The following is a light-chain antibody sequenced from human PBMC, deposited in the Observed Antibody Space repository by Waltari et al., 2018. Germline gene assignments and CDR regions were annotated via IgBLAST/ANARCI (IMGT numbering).Light chain of an antibody. CDR2: RAS. J-gene: IGKJ1*01. CDR3: QQYNDWPPGT. V-gene: IGKV3-15*01. CDR1: QSIGSS. Sequence: PAPLLVSRGGWATLTSRTAQSIGSSLAWYQQKPGQAPRLVLYRASSRATGIPDRFSGSGSETEFTLTISSLQSEDFAVYYCQQYNDWPPGTFGQGTKVEI.